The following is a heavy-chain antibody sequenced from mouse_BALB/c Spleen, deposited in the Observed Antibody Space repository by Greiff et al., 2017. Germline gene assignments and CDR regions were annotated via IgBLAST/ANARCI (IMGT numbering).Heavy chain of an antibody. CDR1: GFTFSSYG. V-gene: IGHV5-6*02. Sequence: EVKLVESGGELVKPGGSLKLSCAASGFTFSSYGMSWVRQTPDKRLEWVATISSGGSYTYYPDSVKGRFTISRDNAKNTLYLQMSSLKSEDTAMYYCARHGTARATSAMDYWGQGTSVTVSS. CDR2: ISSGGSYT. CDR3: ARHGTARATSAMDY. J-gene: IGHJ4*01. D-gene: IGHD3-2*01.